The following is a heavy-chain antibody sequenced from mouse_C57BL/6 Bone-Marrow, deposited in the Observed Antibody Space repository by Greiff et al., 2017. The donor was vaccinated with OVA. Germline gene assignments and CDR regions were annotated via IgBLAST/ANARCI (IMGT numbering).Heavy chain of an antibody. V-gene: IGHV1-15*01. CDR3: TRLSLIYYSGNY. J-gene: IGHJ2*01. Sequence: QVQLQQSGAELVRPGASVTLSCKASGYTFTDYEMHWVKQTPVHGLEWIGAIDPDTGGTAYNQKFQGKAILTADQSSSTAYMELSSLTSEDAAVYYGTRLSLIYYSGNYWGQGTTLTVSS. D-gene: IGHD1-1*01. CDR1: GYTFTDYE. CDR2: IDPDTGGT.